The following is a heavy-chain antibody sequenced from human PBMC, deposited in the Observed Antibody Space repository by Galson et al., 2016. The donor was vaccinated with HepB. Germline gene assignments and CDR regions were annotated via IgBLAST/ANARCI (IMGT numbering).Heavy chain of an antibody. Sequence: SLRLSCAASGCTFSTYGMRGVRQAPGKGLEWVAVIWYDGSNDSHAHYVEGRFTISRHNSKNTVFLHMNSLRAEDTAVYYCARGRGYGDSPAYFDYWGQGTLVTVSS. J-gene: IGHJ4*02. V-gene: IGHV3-33*01. CDR3: ARGRGYGDSPAYFDY. CDR2: IWYDGSND. D-gene: IGHD4-17*01. CDR1: GCTFSTYG.